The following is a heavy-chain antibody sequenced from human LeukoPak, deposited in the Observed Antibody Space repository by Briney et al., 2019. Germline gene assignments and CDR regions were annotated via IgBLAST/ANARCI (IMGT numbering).Heavy chain of an antibody. J-gene: IGHJ5*02. V-gene: IGHV4-31*03. Sequence: SETLSLTCTVSGGSVESGGYYWTWIRQLPGKGLEWIGYIYHTGSTFYNPSLKSRVTISVDTSKNQFFLKVNSMTAADTAIYYCARNVAAVTTEWFDPWGQGTLVTVPS. D-gene: IGHD4-17*01. CDR3: ARNVAAVTTEWFDP. CDR1: GGSVESGGYY. CDR2: IYHTGST.